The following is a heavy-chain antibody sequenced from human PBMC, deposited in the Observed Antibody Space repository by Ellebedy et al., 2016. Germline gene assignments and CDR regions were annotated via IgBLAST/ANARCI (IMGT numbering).Heavy chain of an antibody. CDR1: GGSISSSSYY. CDR3: ARAFGGGWSPG. D-gene: IGHD6-19*01. J-gene: IGHJ4*02. V-gene: IGHV4-39*07. Sequence: SETLSLTXTVSGGSISSSSYYWGWIRQPPGKGLEWIGSIYHSGSTYYNPSLKSRVTISVDTSKNQFSLKLSSVTAADTAVYYCARAFGGGWSPGWGQGTLVTVSS. CDR2: IYHSGST.